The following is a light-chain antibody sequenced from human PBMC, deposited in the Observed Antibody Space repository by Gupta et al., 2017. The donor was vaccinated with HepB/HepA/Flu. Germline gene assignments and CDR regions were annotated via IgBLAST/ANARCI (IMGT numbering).Light chain of an antibody. CDR1: SSDIITYKY. CDR3: SSYTSRSTV. Sequence: QSALTQPASVSGSPGQSIPISCTGTSSDIITYKYFSWYQQHPGKAPKVLISDVSYRPSGVSDRFAGSKSGNTAYLTISGLQAEDEADYYCSSYTSRSTVFGGGTKLTVL. V-gene: IGLV2-14*01. CDR2: DVS. J-gene: IGLJ3*02.